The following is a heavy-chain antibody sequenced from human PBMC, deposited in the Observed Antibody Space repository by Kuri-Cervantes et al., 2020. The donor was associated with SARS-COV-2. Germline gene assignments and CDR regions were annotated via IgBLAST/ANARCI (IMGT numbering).Heavy chain of an antibody. V-gene: IGHV4-59*01. D-gene: IGHD3-16*01. CDR1: GGSISSYY. Sequence: SETLSLTCTVSGGSISSYYWSWIRQPPGKGLEWIGYIYYSGSTNYNPSLKSRVTISVDTSKNQFSLKLSSVTAADTAVYYCAKVGGHREYFQNWGQGTLVTVSS. CDR2: IYYSGST. CDR3: AKVGGHREYFQN. J-gene: IGHJ1*01.